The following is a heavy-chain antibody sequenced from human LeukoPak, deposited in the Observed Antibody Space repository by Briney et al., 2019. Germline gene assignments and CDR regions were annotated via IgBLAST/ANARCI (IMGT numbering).Heavy chain of an antibody. J-gene: IGHJ5*02. CDR2: IYYSGST. Sequence: PSETLSLTCTVSGGSISSYYWSWIRQPPGKGLEWIGYIYYSGSTNYNPSLNSRVTISVDTSKSHFSLKLSSVTAADTAVYYCARIELGYCSGGSCYGFDPWGQGTLVTVSS. D-gene: IGHD2-15*01. CDR3: ARIELGYCSGGSCYGFDP. CDR1: GGSISSYY. V-gene: IGHV4-59*01.